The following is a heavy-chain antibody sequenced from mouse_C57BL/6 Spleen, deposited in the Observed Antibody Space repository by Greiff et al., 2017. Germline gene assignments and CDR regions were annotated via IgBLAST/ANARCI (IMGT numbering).Heavy chain of an antibody. D-gene: IGHD2-5*01. Sequence: VQLQQPGAELVKPGASVKLSCKASGYTFTSYCMHWVKQRPGRGLEWIGRIDPNSGGTKYNEKFKCKATLTVDKSSSTAYMQLSSLTSEDSAVSVCASDYSNSYFCAMAYWGQGTSVTVSA. CDR3: ASDYSNSYFCAMAY. CDR2: IDPNSGGT. CDR1: GYTFTSYC. V-gene: IGHV1-72*01. J-gene: IGHJ4*01.